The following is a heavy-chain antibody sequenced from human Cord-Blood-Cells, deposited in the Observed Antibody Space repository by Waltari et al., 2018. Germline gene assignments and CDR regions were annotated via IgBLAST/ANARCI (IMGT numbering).Heavy chain of an antibody. Sequence: EVQLVESGGGLVQPGGSLRLSCAASGFTFSSYEMNWVHQAPGKGLEWVSYISSSGSTIYYADSVKGRITISRDNAKNSLYLQMNSLRAEDTAVYYCARGYSGYDSDYWGQGTLVTVSS. V-gene: IGHV3-48*03. J-gene: IGHJ4*02. D-gene: IGHD5-12*01. CDR3: ARGYSGYDSDY. CDR2: ISSSGSTI. CDR1: GFTFSSYE.